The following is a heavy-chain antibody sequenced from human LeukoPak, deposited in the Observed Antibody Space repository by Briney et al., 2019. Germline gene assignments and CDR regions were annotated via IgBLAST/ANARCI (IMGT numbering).Heavy chain of an antibody. Sequence: ASVKVSCKASGYTFTGYYMHWVRQAPGQGLEWMGWINPNSGGTNYAQKFQGRVTMTRDTSISTAYMELSRLSSDDTAVYYCARKVVATIPSYYYYGMDVWGQGTTVTVSS. CDR1: GYTFTGYY. V-gene: IGHV1-2*02. J-gene: IGHJ6*02. D-gene: IGHD5-12*01. CDR2: INPNSGGT. CDR3: ARKVVATIPSYYYYGMDV.